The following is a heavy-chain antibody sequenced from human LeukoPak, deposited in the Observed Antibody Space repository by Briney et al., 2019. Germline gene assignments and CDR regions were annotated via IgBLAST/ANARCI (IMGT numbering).Heavy chain of an antibody. V-gene: IGHV3-30-3*01. D-gene: IGHD3-3*01. Sequence: GGSLRLSCAASGFTFSSYAMHWVRQAPGKGLEWVAVISYDGSNKYYADSVKGRFTISRDNSKNTLYLQMNSLRAEDTAVYYCVRSLGVVKSLLDVWGQGTMVTVSS. CDR2: ISYDGSNK. CDR1: GFTFSSYA. J-gene: IGHJ3*01. CDR3: VRSLGVVKSLLDV.